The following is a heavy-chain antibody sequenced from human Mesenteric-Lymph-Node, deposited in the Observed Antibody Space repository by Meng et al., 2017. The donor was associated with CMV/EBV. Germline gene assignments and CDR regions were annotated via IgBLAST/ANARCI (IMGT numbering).Heavy chain of an antibody. D-gene: IGHD6-13*01. Sequence: GESLKISCAASGFTFSSYWMSWVRQAPGKGLEWVANIKQDGSTIHYVDSVKGRFTISRDNAKNSLYLQMTSLTGEDTAVYYCATSRAAAGNSWGQGTLVTV. J-gene: IGHJ5*02. CDR2: IKQDGSTI. CDR1: GFTFSSYW. V-gene: IGHV3-7*01. CDR3: ATSRAAAGNS.